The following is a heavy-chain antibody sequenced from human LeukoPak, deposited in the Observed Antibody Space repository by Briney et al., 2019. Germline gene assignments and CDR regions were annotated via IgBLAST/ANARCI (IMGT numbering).Heavy chain of an antibody. CDR1: GFTFSNAW. D-gene: IGHD3-22*01. V-gene: IGHV3-15*01. Sequence: GGSLRLSCAASGFTFSNAWMSWVRRAPGKGLEWVGRIRAKTNGGTADYTPPVKGRFTISRDDSKNTLYLQMNSLKSDDTAVYYCATEGFTCGYHAIDIWGQGTIVTVSS. CDR3: ATEGFTCGYHAIDI. J-gene: IGHJ3*02. CDR2: IRAKTNGGTA.